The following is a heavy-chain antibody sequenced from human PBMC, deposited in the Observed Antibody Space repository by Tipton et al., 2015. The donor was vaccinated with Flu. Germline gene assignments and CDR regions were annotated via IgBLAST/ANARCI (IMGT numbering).Heavy chain of an antibody. Sequence: TLSLTCAVSGDSIRSDYFWGWIRQPPGKGLEWIATIHRSGSTKYNPPLKSRVTISVDTSKNQFYLEMRSVIAADTAVYYCARDQGFGGGLAYDYYAMDVWGQGTMVTVSS. V-gene: IGHV4-38-2*02. J-gene: IGHJ6*02. CDR2: IHRSGST. CDR3: ARDQGFGGGLAYDYYAMDV. CDR1: GDSIRSDYF. D-gene: IGHD3-16*01.